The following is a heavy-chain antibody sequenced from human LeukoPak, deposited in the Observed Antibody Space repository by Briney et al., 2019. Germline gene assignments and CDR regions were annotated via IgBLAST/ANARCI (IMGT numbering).Heavy chain of an antibody. Sequence: GGSLRLSCAASGFTFSSYSMNWVRKAPGKGLEWVSSISSSSSYIYYADSVKGRFTISRDNAKNSLYLQMNSLRAEDTAVYYCARDSSWFTPNFDYWGQGTLVTVSS. J-gene: IGHJ4*02. CDR1: GFTFSSYS. CDR3: ARDSSWFTPNFDY. CDR2: ISSSSSYI. V-gene: IGHV3-21*01. D-gene: IGHD6-13*01.